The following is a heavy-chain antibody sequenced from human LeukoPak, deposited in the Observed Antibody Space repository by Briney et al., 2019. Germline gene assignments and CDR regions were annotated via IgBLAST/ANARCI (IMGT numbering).Heavy chain of an antibody. CDR1: GGSFSGYY. CDR3: ARANAYYYDSSGYYF. D-gene: IGHD3-22*01. J-gene: IGHJ4*02. V-gene: IGHV4-34*01. Sequence: PSETLSLTCAVYGGSFSGYYWSWIRQPPGKGLEWIGEINHSGSTNYNPSLKSRVTISVDTSKNQFSLKLSSVTAADTDVYHCARANAYYYDSSGYYFWGQGTLVTVSS. CDR2: INHSGST.